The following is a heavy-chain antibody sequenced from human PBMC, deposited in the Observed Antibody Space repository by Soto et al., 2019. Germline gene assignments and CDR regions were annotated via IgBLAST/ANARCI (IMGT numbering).Heavy chain of an antibody. CDR3: ARRSGMYGIDY. CDR1: GYTFTMHA. V-gene: IGHV1-3*01. Sequence: ASVEVSCKASGYTFTMHAMHWVRQAPGQRLEWMGWIHAGDGNTKLSEKFQDRLIITSDTSARTVYMELGSLRSEDTAVYYCARRSGMYGIDYWGQGSQVTVS. CDR2: IHAGDGNT. D-gene: IGHD1-26*01. J-gene: IGHJ4*02.